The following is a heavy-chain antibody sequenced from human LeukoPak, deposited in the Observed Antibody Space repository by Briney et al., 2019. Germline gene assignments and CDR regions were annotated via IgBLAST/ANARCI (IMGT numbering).Heavy chain of an antibody. CDR1: GYTFTSYG. J-gene: IGHJ6*03. Sequence: GASVKVSCKASGYTFTSYGISWVRQAPGQGLEWMGGIIPIFGTANYAQKFQGRVTITTDESTSTAYMELSSLRSEDTAVYYCARHPMVVTPVGYYYYMDVWGKGTTVTVSS. CDR2: IIPIFGTA. D-gene: IGHD4-23*01. CDR3: ARHPMVVTPVGYYYYMDV. V-gene: IGHV1-69*05.